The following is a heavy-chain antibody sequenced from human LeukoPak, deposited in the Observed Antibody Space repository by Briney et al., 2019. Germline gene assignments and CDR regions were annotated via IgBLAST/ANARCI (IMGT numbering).Heavy chain of an antibody. Sequence: PGGSLRLSCAGAGFTVSGNYMASVRQAPGKGLEWVSSISSSSNYMYDADSVKGRFTISRDNAKNSLYLQMNSLRAEDTAVYYCARGAPPYSDFWSGYCTYWGQGTLVTVSS. CDR3: ARGAPPYSDFWSGYCTY. CDR2: ISSSSNYM. CDR1: GFTVSGNY. V-gene: IGHV3-21*01. J-gene: IGHJ4*02. D-gene: IGHD3-3*01.